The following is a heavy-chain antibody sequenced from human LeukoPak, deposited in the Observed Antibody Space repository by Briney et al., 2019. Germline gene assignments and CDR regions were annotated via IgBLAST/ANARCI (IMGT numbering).Heavy chain of an antibody. CDR1: GFTFSSYS. J-gene: IGHJ5*02. CDR2: ISSSSSYI. CDR3: ARDGGYSYGYSLAEPARPDNWFDP. V-gene: IGHV3-21*01. D-gene: IGHD5-18*01. Sequence: GGSLRLSCAASGFTFSSYSMNWVRQAPGKGLEWVSSISSSSSYIYYADSVKGRFTISRDNAKNSLYLQMNSLRAEDTAIYYCARDGGYSYGYSLAEPARPDNWFDPWGQGTLVTVSS.